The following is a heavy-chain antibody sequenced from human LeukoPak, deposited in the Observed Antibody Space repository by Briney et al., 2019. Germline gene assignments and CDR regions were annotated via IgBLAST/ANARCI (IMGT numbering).Heavy chain of an antibody. V-gene: IGHV3-23*01. CDR2: ISGSSGNT. CDR3: AKGSYISSPGY. CDR1: GFTFSSYA. D-gene: IGHD6-13*01. J-gene: IGHJ4*02. Sequence: PGGSLRLSCAASGFTFSSYAMSWVRLAPGRGLELVSSISGSSGNTYYADSVKGRFAISRDNSKNTLYLQMNSLRAEDTAVYYCAKGSYISSPGYWGQGTLVTVSS.